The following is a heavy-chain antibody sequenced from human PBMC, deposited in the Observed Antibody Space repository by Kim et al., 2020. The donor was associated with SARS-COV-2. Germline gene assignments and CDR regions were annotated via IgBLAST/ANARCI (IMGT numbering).Heavy chain of an antibody. CDR3: ARAYSNSWYGGVFFYFAY. D-gene: IGHD6-13*01. J-gene: IGHJ4*01. V-gene: IGHV4-59*01. CDR1: GGSISSYY. Sequence: SETLSLTCTVSGGSISSYYWSWIRQPPGKGLEWIGYIYYSGSTNYNPSLKSRVTISVDTSKNQFSLKLSSVTAADTAVYYCARAYSNSWYGGVFFYFAY. CDR2: IYYSGST.